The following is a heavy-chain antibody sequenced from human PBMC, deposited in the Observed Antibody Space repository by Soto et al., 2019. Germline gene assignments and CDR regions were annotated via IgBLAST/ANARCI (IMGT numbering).Heavy chain of an antibody. CDR3: ARHGYYYDSSGYSWVVYFDY. CDR2: IYYTGST. Sequence: SETLALTCTVFCGSISGSLYYWGWIRQPPGKGLGWIGRIYYTGSTYYNPSFKSRVTISVDTSKNQFSLKLSSVTAADTAVYYCARHGYYYDSSGYSWVVYFDYWGQGTLVTVSS. CDR1: CGSISGSLYY. J-gene: IGHJ4*02. V-gene: IGHV4-39*01. D-gene: IGHD3-22*01.